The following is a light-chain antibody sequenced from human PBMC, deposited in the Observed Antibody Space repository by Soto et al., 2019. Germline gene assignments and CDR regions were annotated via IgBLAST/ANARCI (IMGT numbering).Light chain of an antibody. CDR1: QTIARY. Sequence: DIQMTQSPSPLSASVGDRVTITCRASQTIARYLNWIQQKSGQPPKLLVYAASTLRHGVPSRFSASGSGSDFTLTINSLQPEDLATYYCQQSYNAPFNFGPGTKVDIK. J-gene: IGKJ3*01. CDR3: QQSYNAPFN. CDR2: AAS. V-gene: IGKV1-39*01.